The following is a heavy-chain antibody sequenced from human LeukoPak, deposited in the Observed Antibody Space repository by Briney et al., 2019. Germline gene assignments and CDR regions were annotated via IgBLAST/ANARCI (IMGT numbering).Heavy chain of an antibody. CDR3: ARGHDWYDILTGYYDY. D-gene: IGHD3-9*01. V-gene: IGHV1-8*01. CDR2: MNPNSGNT. J-gene: IGHJ4*02. CDR1: GYTFTSYD. Sequence: ASVKVSCKASGYTFTSYDINWVRQAPGQGLEWMGWMNPNSGNTGYAQKFQGRVTMTRNTSISTAYMELSSLRSEDTAVYYCARGHDWYDILTGYYDYWGQGTLVTVSS.